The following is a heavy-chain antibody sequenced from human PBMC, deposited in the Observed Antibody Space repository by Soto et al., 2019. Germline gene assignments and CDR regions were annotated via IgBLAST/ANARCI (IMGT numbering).Heavy chain of an antibody. J-gene: IGHJ4*02. D-gene: IGHD5-18*01. CDR2: ISYGGST. V-gene: IGHV4-31*03. Sequence: QVQLQESGPGLVKPSQTLSLTCTVSGGSINSGGYCWSWIRQHPGKGLDWIGCISYGGSTSYNPSRQSRLTISVDTSTTQFPLKLTSVTAADTAVYSCSRGILVWGPGALITVSS. CDR3: SRGILV. CDR1: GGSINSGGYC.